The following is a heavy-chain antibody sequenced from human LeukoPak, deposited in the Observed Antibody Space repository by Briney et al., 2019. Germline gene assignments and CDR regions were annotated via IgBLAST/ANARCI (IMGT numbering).Heavy chain of an antibody. V-gene: IGHV7-4-1*02. Sequence: RRASVKVSCKASGYTFTDYYIHWVRQAPGQGLEWMGWINTNTGNPTYAQGFTGRFVFSLDTSVSTAYLQISSLKAEDTAVYYCARDWSSGWYYFGYWGQGTLVTVSS. CDR1: GYTFTDYY. D-gene: IGHD6-19*01. CDR3: ARDWSSGWYYFGY. J-gene: IGHJ4*02. CDR2: INTNTGNP.